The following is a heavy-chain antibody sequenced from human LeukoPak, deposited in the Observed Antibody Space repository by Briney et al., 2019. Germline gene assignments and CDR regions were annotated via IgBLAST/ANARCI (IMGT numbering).Heavy chain of an antibody. V-gene: IGHV1-2*02. J-gene: IGHJ6*03. CDR1: GYTFTGYY. CDR2: INPNSGGT. D-gene: IGHD3-10*01. CDR3: ARVPGLTSTRGYYYYYYMDV. Sequence: ASVKVSCKASGYTFTGYYMHWVRQAPGQGLEWMGGINPNSGGTKYAQKFQGRVTMTRDTSISTAYMELSRLRSEDTAVYYCARVPGLTSTRGYYYYYYMDVWGKGTTVTVSS.